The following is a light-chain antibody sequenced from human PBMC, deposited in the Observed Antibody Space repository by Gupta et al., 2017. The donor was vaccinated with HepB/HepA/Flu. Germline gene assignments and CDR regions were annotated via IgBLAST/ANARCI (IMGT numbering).Light chain of an antibody. V-gene: IGLV2-11*01. CDR3: CSYAGSFVV. J-gene: IGLJ2*01. Sequence: QSALTQPRSVSGSPGQSVPIPCTGTSSDVGGYNYVSWYQQHPGKAPKLMIYDVSKRPSGVPDRFSGSKSGNTASLTISGLQAEDEADYYCCSYAGSFVVFGGGTKLTVL. CDR2: DVS. CDR1: SSDVGGYNY.